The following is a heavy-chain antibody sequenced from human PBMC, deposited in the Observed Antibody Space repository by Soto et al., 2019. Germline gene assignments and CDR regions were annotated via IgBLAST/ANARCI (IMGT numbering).Heavy chain of an antibody. Sequence: QVQLVQSGAEMKKPGSSVKVSCKASGGTFSSYTISWVRQAPGQGLEWMGRIIPTLDIAHYAQKFQGRVTITADKSTTTAYMELSSLRSEDTAVFSRARDVVGYSGYEPYACDLWGQGTMVTVSS. D-gene: IGHD5-12*01. CDR1: GGTFSSYT. CDR3: ARDVVGYSGYEPYACDL. J-gene: IGHJ3*01. V-gene: IGHV1-69*08. CDR2: IIPTLDIA.